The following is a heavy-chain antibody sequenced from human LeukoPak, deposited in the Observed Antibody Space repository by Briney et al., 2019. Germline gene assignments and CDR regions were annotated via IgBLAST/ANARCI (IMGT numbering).Heavy chain of an antibody. Sequence: SETLSLTCTVSGGSISSYYWSWIRQPPGKGLEWIGYIYYSGSTNYNPSLKSRVTISVDTSKNQFSLKLSSVTAADTAVYCCARQWLPYNWFDPWGQGTLVTVSS. CDR3: ARQWLPYNWFDP. CDR2: IYYSGST. CDR1: GGSISSYY. J-gene: IGHJ5*02. D-gene: IGHD5-24*01. V-gene: IGHV4-59*08.